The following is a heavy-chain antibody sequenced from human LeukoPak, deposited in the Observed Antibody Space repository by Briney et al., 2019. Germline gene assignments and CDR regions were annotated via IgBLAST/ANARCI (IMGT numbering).Heavy chain of an antibody. V-gene: IGHV3-9*01. CDR1: GFTFDDYA. CDR2: ISWNSGNI. D-gene: IGHD6-19*01. CDR3: ARDRSGWYSGHDAFDI. Sequence: PGGSLRLSCAASGFTFDDYAMHWVRQAPGKGLEWVSSISWNSGNIDYADSVKGRFIISRDNAKNSLYLQMNSLRDEDTAVYYCARDRSGWYSGHDAFDIWGQGTMVTVSS. J-gene: IGHJ3*02.